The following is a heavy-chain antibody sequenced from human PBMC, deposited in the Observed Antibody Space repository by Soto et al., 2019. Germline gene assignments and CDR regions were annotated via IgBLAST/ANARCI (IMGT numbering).Heavy chain of an antibody. D-gene: IGHD6-13*01. CDR3: ARGGGSSSWFENYYYYYYMGV. J-gene: IGHJ6*03. V-gene: IGHV3-21*01. Sequence: GSLRLSCAASGFTFSSYSMNWVRQAPGKGLEWVSSISSSSSYIYYADSVKGRFTISRDNAKNSLYLQMNSLRAEDTAVYYCARGGGSSSWFENYYYYYYMGVWGKGTTVTVSS. CDR1: GFTFSSYS. CDR2: ISSSSSYI.